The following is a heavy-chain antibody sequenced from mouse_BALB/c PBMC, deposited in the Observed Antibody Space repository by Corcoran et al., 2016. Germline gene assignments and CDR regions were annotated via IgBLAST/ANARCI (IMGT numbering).Heavy chain of an antibody. D-gene: IGHD2-3*01. Sequence: EIQLQQSGPELMKPGASVKISCKASGYSFTSYYMHWVKQSHGKSLEWIGYIDPFNGGTSYNQKFKGKATLTVDKSSSTAYMHLSSLTSEDSAVYYCARSGGGYYVRSYFDYWGQGTTLTVSS. CDR3: ARSGGGYYVRSYFDY. CDR2: IDPFNGGT. V-gene: IGHV1S135*01. J-gene: IGHJ2*01. CDR1: GYSFTSYY.